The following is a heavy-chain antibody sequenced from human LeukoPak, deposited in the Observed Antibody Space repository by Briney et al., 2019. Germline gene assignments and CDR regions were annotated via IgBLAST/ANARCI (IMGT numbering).Heavy chain of an antibody. CDR2: IYYSGST. Sequence: SETLSLTCTVSGGSLSSSSYYWSWIRQPPGKGLEWIGYIYYSGSTNYNPSLKSRVTISVDTSKNQFSLKLSSVTAADTAVYYCARGRKWLDYWGQGTLVTVSS. J-gene: IGHJ4*02. V-gene: IGHV4-61*01. D-gene: IGHD5-24*01. CDR3: ARGRKWLDY. CDR1: GGSLSSSSYY.